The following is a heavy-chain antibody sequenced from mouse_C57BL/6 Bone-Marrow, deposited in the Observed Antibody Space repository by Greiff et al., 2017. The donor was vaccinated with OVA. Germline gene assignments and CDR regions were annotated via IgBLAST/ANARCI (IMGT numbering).Heavy chain of an antibody. J-gene: IGHJ2*01. D-gene: IGHD1-1*01. CDR1: GYTFTSYW. V-gene: IGHV1-69*01. Sequence: QVQLQQPGAELVMPGASVKLSCKASGYTFTSYWMHWVKQRPGQGLEWIGEIDPSDSYTNYNQKFKGKSTLTVDKSSSTAYMQLSSLTSEDSAVYYWARPGGYYGSLYYFDYWGQGTTLTVSS. CDR2: IDPSDSYT. CDR3: ARPGGYYGSLYYFDY.